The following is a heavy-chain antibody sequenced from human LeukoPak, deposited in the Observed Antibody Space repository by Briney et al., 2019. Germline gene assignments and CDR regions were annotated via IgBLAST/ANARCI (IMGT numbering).Heavy chain of an antibody. Sequence: SETLSLTCTVSGGSISSYYWSWIRQPAGKGLEWIGRIYTSGSTNYNPSLKSRVTISVDTSKNQFSLRLSSVTAADTAVYYCARPYSSGWRGAFDIWGQGTMVTLSS. J-gene: IGHJ3*02. V-gene: IGHV4-4*07. CDR3: ARPYSSGWRGAFDI. CDR1: GGSISSYY. CDR2: IYTSGST. D-gene: IGHD6-25*01.